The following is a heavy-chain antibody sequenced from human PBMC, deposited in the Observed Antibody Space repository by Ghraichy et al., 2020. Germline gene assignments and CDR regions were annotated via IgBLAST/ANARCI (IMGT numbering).Heavy chain of an antibody. CDR2: ISGSGGST. D-gene: IGHD2-2*01. CDR3: AKGGEGYCSSTSCPLTPYYYYYYGMDV. Sequence: GGSLRLSCAASGFTFSSYAMSWVRQAPGKGLEWVSAISGSGGSTYYADSVKGRFTISRDNSKNTLYLQMNSLRAEDTAVYYCAKGGEGYCSSTSCPLTPYYYYYYGMDVWGQGTTVTVSS. V-gene: IGHV3-23*01. J-gene: IGHJ6*02. CDR1: GFTFSSYA.